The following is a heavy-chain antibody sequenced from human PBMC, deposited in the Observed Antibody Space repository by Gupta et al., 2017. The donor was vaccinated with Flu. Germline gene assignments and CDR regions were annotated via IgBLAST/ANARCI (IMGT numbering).Heavy chain of an antibody. V-gene: IGHV3-23*01. D-gene: IGHD3-10*01. Sequence: EVQLLESGGGLVQPGGSLRLSCAASGFTFSSYAMSWVRQAPGKGLEWVSAISGSGGSTYYADSVKGRFTISRDNSKNTLYLQMNSLRAEDTAVYYCAKWLWFGELSSYYYGMDVWGQGTTVTVSS. CDR2: ISGSGGST. J-gene: IGHJ6*02. CDR3: AKWLWFGELSSYYYGMDV. CDR1: GFTFSSYA.